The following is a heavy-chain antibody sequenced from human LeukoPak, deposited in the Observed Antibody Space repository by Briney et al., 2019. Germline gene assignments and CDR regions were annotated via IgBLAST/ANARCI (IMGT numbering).Heavy chain of an antibody. V-gene: IGHV3-11*01. D-gene: IGHD6-13*01. J-gene: IGHJ4*02. Sequence: GGSLRLSCAASGFTFSDYYMSWIRQAPGKGPEWVSYISSSGSTIYYADSVKGRFTISRDNAKNSLYLQMNSLRAEDTAVYYCARDLRAAAGTRIDYWGQGTLVTVSS. CDR1: GFTFSDYY. CDR3: ARDLRAAAGTRIDY. CDR2: ISSSGSTI.